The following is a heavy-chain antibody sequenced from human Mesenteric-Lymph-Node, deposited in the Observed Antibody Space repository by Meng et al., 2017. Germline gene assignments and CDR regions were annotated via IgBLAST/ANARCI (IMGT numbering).Heavy chain of an antibody. D-gene: IGHD6-13*01. V-gene: IGHV4-34*01. J-gene: IGHJ4*02. Sequence: QVQLQQWGAGLLKPSETLSLTCAVYGGSFSGYYWSWIRQPPGKGLEWIGEINHSGSTNYNPSLKSRVTISVDTSKNQFSLKLSSVTAADTAVYYCARGQQPRGDYWGQGTLVTVSS. CDR3: ARGQQPRGDY. CDR1: GGSFSGYY. CDR2: INHSGST.